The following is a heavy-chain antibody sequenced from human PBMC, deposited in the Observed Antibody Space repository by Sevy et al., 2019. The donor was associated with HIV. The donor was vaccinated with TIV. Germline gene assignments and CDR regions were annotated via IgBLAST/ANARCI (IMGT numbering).Heavy chain of an antibody. CDR3: ASISSLAYCGGDCYPDDY. CDR2: IYYSGST. CDR1: GGSISSYY. D-gene: IGHD2-21*02. J-gene: IGHJ4*02. V-gene: IGHV4-59*01. Sequence: SETLSLTCTVSGGSISSYYWSWIRQPPGKGLEGIGYIYYSGSTTYNPSLKSRVTMSVDTSKNQFSLKLSSVTAADTALYYCASISSLAYCGGDCYPDDYWGQGTLVTVSS.